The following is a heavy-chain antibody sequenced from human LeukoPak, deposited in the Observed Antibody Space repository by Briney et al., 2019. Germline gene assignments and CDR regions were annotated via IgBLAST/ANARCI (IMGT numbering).Heavy chain of an antibody. CDR2: INHSGST. Sequence: SETLSLTCAVYGGSFSGYYWSWIRQPPGKELEWIGEINHSGSTNYNPSLKSRVTISVDTSKNQFSLKLSSVTAADTAVYYCAKLGKTENHYGSGRFSYYYYMDVWGKGTTVTISS. D-gene: IGHD3-10*01. CDR1: GGSFSGYY. V-gene: IGHV4-34*01. J-gene: IGHJ6*03. CDR3: AKLGKTENHYGSGRFSYYYYMDV.